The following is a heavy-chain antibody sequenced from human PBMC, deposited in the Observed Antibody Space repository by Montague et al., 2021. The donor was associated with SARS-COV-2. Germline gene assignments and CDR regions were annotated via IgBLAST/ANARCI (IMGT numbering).Heavy chain of an antibody. V-gene: IGHV4-39*07. CDR2: IYYSGST. Sequence: SETLSLTCTVSGGSISSSSYYWGWLRQPPGKGLEWIGSIYYSGSTYYNPSLKSRVTISVDTSKNQFSLKLSSATAADTAVYYCARRYSSSWTGDQYYFDYWGQGTLVTVSS. D-gene: IGHD6-13*01. CDR3: ARRYSSSWTGDQYYFDY. CDR1: GGSISSSSYY. J-gene: IGHJ4*02.